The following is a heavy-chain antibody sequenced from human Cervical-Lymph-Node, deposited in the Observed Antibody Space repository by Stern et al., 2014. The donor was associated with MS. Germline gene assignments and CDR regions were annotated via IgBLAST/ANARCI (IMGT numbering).Heavy chain of an antibody. Sequence: VQLVESGPGLVKPSETLSLTCTVSGASVSSGSYYWGWIRQSPGKRLEWIGYVYYTGTPYSNPSLSSRVTISKDTSNNHFSLNLTSLTATDTAVYYCARHDQFLGGMDVWGQGTTVTVSS. V-gene: IGHV4-39*01. CDR2: VYYTGTP. J-gene: IGHJ6*02. CDR1: GASVSSGSYY. CDR3: ARHDQFLGGMDV. D-gene: IGHD3-3*01.